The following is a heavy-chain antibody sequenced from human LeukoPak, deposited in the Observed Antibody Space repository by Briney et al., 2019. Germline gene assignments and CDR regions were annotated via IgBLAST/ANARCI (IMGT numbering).Heavy chain of an antibody. CDR2: IPYDGSDK. V-gene: IGHV3-30*02. J-gene: IGHJ4*02. Sequence: GGSLRLSCAASGFTFSSYSMNWVRQAPGKGLEWVALIPYDGSDKFYADSVKGRFTISRDNSKNTLYLQMNSLRAEDTAVYYCARERGDCGGDCYTLDYWGQGTLVTVSS. CDR3: ARERGDCGGDCYTLDY. D-gene: IGHD2-21*02. CDR1: GFTFSSYS.